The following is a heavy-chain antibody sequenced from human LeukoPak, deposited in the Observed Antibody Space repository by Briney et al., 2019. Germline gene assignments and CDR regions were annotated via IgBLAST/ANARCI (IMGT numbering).Heavy chain of an antibody. J-gene: IGHJ4*02. CDR2: IYYSGST. CDR1: GGYISSSSYY. CDR3: ARGLHSTMPYWGY. Sequence: PSETLSLTCSVSGGYISSSSYYWGWIRQPPGKGLEWIASIYYSGSTYYNPSLKSRVTISVDKSKNQVSLKLSSVTAADTAVYYCARGLHSTMPYWGYWGQGTLVTVSS. D-gene: IGHD2-2*01. V-gene: IGHV4-39*07.